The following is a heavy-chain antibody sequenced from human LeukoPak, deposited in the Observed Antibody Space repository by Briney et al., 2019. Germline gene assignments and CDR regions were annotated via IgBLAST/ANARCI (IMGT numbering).Heavy chain of an antibody. CDR2: ISSSGSTI. CDR3: ARALFWQQPGKTNWFDP. Sequence: GGSLRLSCAASGFTFSDYYMSWIRQAPGKGLEWASYISSSGSTIYYADSVKGRFTISRDNAKNSLYLQMNSLRAEDTAVYYCARALFWQQPGKTNWFDPWGQGTLVTVSS. V-gene: IGHV3-11*04. CDR1: GFTFSDYY. D-gene: IGHD6-13*01. J-gene: IGHJ5*02.